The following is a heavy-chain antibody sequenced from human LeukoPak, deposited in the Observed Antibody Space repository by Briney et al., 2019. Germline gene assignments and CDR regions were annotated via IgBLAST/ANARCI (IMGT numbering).Heavy chain of an antibody. CDR3: ARFKVIRFVSSYYYYYMDV. CDR1: GGSISSYY. J-gene: IGHJ6*03. V-gene: IGHV4-59*12. CDR2: IYYSGST. Sequence: SETLSLTCTVSGGSISSYYWSWIRQPPGKGLEWIGYIYYSGSTNYNPSLKSRVTMSVDTSKNQFSLKLSSVTAADTAVYYCARFKVIRFVSSYYYYYMDVWGKGTTVTVSS. D-gene: IGHD3-3*01.